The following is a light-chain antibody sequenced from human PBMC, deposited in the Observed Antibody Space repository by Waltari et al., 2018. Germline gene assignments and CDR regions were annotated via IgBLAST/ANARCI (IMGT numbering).Light chain of an antibody. CDR3: AAWDDSLSGAV. Sequence: QSVLTQPPSASGSPGQRVTISCSGSSSNIESNYVYLYQHLPGTAPKLLIFRNNQRPSWVPDRFSASKSGTSASLAISGLRSEDEADYYCAAWDDSLSGAVFGGGTQLTVL. CDR2: RNN. CDR1: SSNIESNY. J-gene: IGLJ7*01. V-gene: IGLV1-47*01.